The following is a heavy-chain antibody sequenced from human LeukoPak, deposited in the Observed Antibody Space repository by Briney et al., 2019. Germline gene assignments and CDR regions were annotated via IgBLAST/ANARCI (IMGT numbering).Heavy chain of an antibody. V-gene: IGHV3-9*01. CDR3: AKLALGVGATVDY. Sequence: GGSLRLSCAASGFTFDDYAMHWVRQAPGKGLEWVSGISWNSGSIGYADSVKGRFTISRDNAKNSLYLQMNSLRAEDTALYYCAKLALGVGATVDYWGQGTLVTVSS. D-gene: IGHD1-26*01. CDR2: ISWNSGSI. J-gene: IGHJ4*02. CDR1: GFTFDDYA.